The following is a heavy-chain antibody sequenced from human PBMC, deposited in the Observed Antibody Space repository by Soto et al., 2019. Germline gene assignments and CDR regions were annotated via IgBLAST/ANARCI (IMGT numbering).Heavy chain of an antibody. D-gene: IGHD6-25*01. CDR1: GGSISSYY. Sequence: SETLSLTCTVSGGSISSYYWSWIRPPAGKGLEWIGRIYTSGSTNYNPSLKSRVTMSVATSKNQFSLKLSSVTAADTAVYYCARASDPRHGSSRYPLYYGMDLWGQGTTVTVSS. CDR3: ARASDPRHGSSRYPLYYGMDL. V-gene: IGHV4-4*07. CDR2: IYTSGST. J-gene: IGHJ6*02.